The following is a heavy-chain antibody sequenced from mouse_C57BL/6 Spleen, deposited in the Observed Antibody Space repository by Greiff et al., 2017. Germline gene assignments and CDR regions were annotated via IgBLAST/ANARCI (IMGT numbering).Heavy chain of an antibody. J-gene: IGHJ3*01. CDR2: ISSGGDYI. CDR1: GFTFSSYA. D-gene: IGHD1-1*01. Sequence: EVNVVESGEGLVKPGGSLKLSCAASGFTFSSYAMSWVRQTPEKRLEWVAYISSGGDYIYYADTVKGRFTISRDNARNTLYLQMSSLKSEDTAMYYCTRENYYGSSYVGFAYWGQGTLVTVSA. V-gene: IGHV5-9-1*02. CDR3: TRENYYGSSYVGFAY.